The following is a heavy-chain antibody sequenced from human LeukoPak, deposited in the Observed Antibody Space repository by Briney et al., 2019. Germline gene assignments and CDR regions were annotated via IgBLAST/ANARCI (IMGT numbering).Heavy chain of an antibody. Sequence: GGSLRLSCAASGFTFSSYWMHWVRQASGKGLVWVSRINSDGSSTSYADSVKGRFTISRDNAKNTLYLQMNSLRAEDTAVYYCARVYYDFWSGPPRDYMDVWGKGTTVTVSS. CDR2: INSDGSST. V-gene: IGHV3-74*01. D-gene: IGHD3-3*01. CDR3: ARVYYDFWSGPPRDYMDV. CDR1: GFTFSSYW. J-gene: IGHJ6*03.